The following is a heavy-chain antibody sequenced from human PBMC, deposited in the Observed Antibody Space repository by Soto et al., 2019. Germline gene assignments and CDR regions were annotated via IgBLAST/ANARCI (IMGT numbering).Heavy chain of an antibody. J-gene: IGHJ4*02. Sequence: XSVKVSCKTSGYNFKSFYIHWVRQAPGQGLEWMGWINPNSGGTKFAQRFQGRVTMTRDTSINTTYIEVTSLTSDDTAMYFCARAPPPRAAAADFASWSQGSMVTVAS. D-gene: IGHD6-13*01. CDR3: ARAPPPRAAAADFAS. CDR2: INPNSGGT. CDR1: GYNFKSFY. V-gene: IGHV1-2*02.